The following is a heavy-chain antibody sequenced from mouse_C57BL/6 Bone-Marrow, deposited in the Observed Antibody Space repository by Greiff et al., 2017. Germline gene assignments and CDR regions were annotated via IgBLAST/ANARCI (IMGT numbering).Heavy chain of an antibody. Sequence: DVKLVESGGGLVKPGGSLKLSCAASGFTFSSYAMSWVRQTPEKRLEWVATISDGGSYTYYPNNVKGRFTISRDNAKNNLYLQMSHLKSEDTAMYYCARDLPPFTTVVAPWYFDVWGTGTTVTVSS. D-gene: IGHD1-1*01. V-gene: IGHV5-4*01. CDR1: GFTFSSYA. CDR3: ARDLPPFTTVVAPWYFDV. CDR2: ISDGGSYT. J-gene: IGHJ1*03.